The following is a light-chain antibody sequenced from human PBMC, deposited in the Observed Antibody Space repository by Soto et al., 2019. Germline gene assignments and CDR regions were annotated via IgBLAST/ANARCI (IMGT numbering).Light chain of an antibody. CDR3: QQYGSSPRT. V-gene: IGKV3-20*01. CDR2: GAS. Sequence: EIVLTQSPGTLSLSPGERATLSCRASQSVSSSYLAWYQQKPGQAPRPLIYGASSRATGIPDRLSGSGSGTDFTLTISRLEPEDFAVYYCQQYGSSPRTFGQGTGVDI. CDR1: QSVSSSY. J-gene: IGKJ1*01.